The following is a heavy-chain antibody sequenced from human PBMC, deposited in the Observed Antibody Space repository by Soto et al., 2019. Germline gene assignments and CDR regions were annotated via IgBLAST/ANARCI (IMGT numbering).Heavy chain of an antibody. V-gene: IGHV3-23*01. CDR2: ISGSGGST. J-gene: IGHJ6*03. CDR1: GFTFSSYA. Sequence: GSLRLSCAASGFTFSSYAMSWVRQAPGKGLEWVSAISGSGGSTYYADSVKGRFTISRDNSKNTLYLQMNSLRAEDTAVYYCAKSWWAWKHPPLIYYMDVWGKGTTVTVSS. D-gene: IGHD2-15*01. CDR3: AKSWWAWKHPPLIYYMDV.